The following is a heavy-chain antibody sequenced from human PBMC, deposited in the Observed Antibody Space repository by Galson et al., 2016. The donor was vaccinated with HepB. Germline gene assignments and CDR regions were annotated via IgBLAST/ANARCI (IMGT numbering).Heavy chain of an antibody. CDR3: AKDRATLWSDYGKYFYGMDV. J-gene: IGHJ6*02. V-gene: IGHV3-9*01. CDR2: ISCSSDNI. D-gene: IGHD3-3*01. CDR1: GFTFDAYA. Sequence: SLRLSCAASGFTFDAYAMHWVRQAPGKGLEWVAVISCSSDNIGYADSVKGRFTISRDNGKNSLYLQMNSLRAEDTALYYCAKDRATLWSDYGKYFYGMDVWGQGTIVTVSS.